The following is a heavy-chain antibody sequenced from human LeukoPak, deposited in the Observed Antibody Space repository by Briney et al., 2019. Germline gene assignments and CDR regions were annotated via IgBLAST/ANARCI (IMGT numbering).Heavy chain of an antibody. CDR2: ISGSGGST. Sequence: GGSLRLSCAASGFTFSSYAMSWVRQAPGKGLEWVSAISGSGGSTYYADSVKGRFTISRDNSKNTLYLQMNSLRAEDTAVYYCAKGSALAAITSWERFDPWGQGTVVTVSS. CDR3: AKGSALAAITSWERFDP. J-gene: IGHJ5*02. D-gene: IGHD2-15*01. CDR1: GFTFSSYA. V-gene: IGHV3-23*01.